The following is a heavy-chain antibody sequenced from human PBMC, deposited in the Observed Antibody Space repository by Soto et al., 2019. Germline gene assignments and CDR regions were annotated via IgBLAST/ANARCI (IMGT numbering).Heavy chain of an antibody. CDR1: GYTFTGYY. CDR2: INPNSGGT. J-gene: IGHJ5*02. V-gene: IGHV1-2*02. Sequence: ASVKVSCKASGYTFTGYYMHWVRQAPGQGLEWMGWINPNSGGTNYAQKFRGRVTMTRDTSISTAYMELSRLRSDDTAVYYCARGGSNSGPATSWFDPWGQGTLVTVSS. CDR3: ARGGSNSGPATSWFDP. D-gene: IGHD3-16*01.